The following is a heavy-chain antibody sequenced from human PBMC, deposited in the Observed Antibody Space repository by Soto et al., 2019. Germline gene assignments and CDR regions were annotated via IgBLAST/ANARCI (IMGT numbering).Heavy chain of an antibody. Sequence: VQLVESGGGVVQPGGSLRLSCIVSGFTFSAYNINWVRQAPGKGLEWVSSITVGSSHIYQPNSMKGRFTISRDDAKNSVYLQIDSLRDEDTALYYCSRSPEVGVRGAYWGQGTLVTVSS. CDR2: ITVGSSHI. CDR1: GFTFSAYN. J-gene: IGHJ4*02. D-gene: IGHD3-16*01. CDR3: SRSPEVGVRGAY. V-gene: IGHV3-21*01.